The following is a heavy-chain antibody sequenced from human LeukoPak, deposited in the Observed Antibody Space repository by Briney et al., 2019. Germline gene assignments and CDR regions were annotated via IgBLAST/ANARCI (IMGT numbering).Heavy chain of an antibody. CDR1: GGSISSSSYY. CDR2: LYYSGST. D-gene: IGHD1-7*01. Sequence: SETLSLTCNVSGGSISSSSYYWGWIRQPPGKGLEWIGSLYYSGSTYYNPSLKSRVTISGDMSNNQFSLKLSSVTAADTAVYYCTRGDGVWNFPYFYNMDVWGKGTMVTVSS. J-gene: IGHJ6*03. CDR3: TRGDGVWNFPYFYNMDV. V-gene: IGHV4-39*07.